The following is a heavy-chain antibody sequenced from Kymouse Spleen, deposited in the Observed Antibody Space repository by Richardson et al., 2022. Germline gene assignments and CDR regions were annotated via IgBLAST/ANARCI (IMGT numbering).Heavy chain of an antibody. CDR1: GGSISSSSYY. D-gene: IGHD6-19*01. CDR2: IYYSGST. V-gene: IGHV4-39*01. CDR3: ARHGAVAHFDY. J-gene: IGHJ4*02. Sequence: QLQLQESGPGLVKPSETLSLTCTVSGGSISSSSYYWGWIRQPPGKGLEWIGSIYYSGSTYYNPSLKSRVTISVDTSKNQFSLKLSSVTAADTAVYYCARHGAVAHFDYWGQGTLVTVSS.